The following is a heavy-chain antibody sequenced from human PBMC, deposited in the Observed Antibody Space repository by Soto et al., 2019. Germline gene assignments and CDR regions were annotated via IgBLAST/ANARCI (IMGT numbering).Heavy chain of an antibody. D-gene: IGHD3-22*01. V-gene: IGHV5-51*01. CDR3: ARLGGRYYDSSVGMDV. Sequence: HGESLKISCKGSGYSFTSYWIGWVRQMPGKGLEWMGIIYPGDSDTRYSPSFQGQVTISADKSISTAYLQWSSLKASDTAMYYCARLGGRYYDSSVGMDVWGQGTTVTVSS. CDR2: IYPGDSDT. J-gene: IGHJ6*02. CDR1: GYSFTSYW.